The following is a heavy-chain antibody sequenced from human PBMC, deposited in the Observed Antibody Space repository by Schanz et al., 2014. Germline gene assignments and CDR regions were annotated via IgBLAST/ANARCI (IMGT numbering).Heavy chain of an antibody. V-gene: IGHV4-59*01. J-gene: IGHJ4*02. D-gene: IGHD1-26*01. CDR2: ISYSGST. Sequence: QVKLQESGPGLVKPSETLSLTCNVSGGSISSSFWSWIRQPPGKGLEWIGYISYSGSTNYSPSLKSRVTISLDTSNNQISLKLRSVSAADTAVYYCARDKSGTYYAFDLWGPGTQVTVFS. CDR3: ARDKSGTYYAFDL. CDR1: GGSISSSF.